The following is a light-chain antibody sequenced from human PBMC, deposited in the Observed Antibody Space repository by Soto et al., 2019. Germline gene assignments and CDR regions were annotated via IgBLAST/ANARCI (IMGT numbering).Light chain of an antibody. V-gene: IGKV1-5*01. CDR1: QSISSW. J-gene: IGKJ1*01. CDR2: DAS. CDR3: QQYNSYSRT. Sequence: IQMTQSPSTLSSSVGDRVTLTCRASQSISSWLAWYKHKPGRAPKLLIYDASSLESGVPSRFRGSGSGTEFTLTISSLKPDDFETYYCQQYNSYSRTFGQGTKVDIK.